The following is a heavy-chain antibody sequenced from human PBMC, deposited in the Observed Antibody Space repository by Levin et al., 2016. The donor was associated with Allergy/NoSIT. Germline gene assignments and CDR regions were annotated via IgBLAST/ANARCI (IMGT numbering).Heavy chain of an antibody. D-gene: IGHD3-9*01. CDR1: GGTLNSYA. Sequence: SVKVSCKASGGTLNSYAINWVRQAPGQGLEWMGRIIPILGLLNDAQMFRDRVTITADKSTNTAYMELRSLRSEDTAVYYCARDRGRGDILTPDAFDIWGQGTVVTVSS. J-gene: IGHJ3*02. CDR3: ARDRGRGDILTPDAFDI. CDR2: IIPILGLL. V-gene: IGHV1-69*04.